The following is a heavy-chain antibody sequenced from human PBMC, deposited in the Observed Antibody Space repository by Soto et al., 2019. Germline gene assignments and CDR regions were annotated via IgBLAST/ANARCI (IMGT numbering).Heavy chain of an antibody. CDR1: GGSISSGGYY. Sequence: SETLSLTCTVSGGSISSGGYYWSWIRQHPGKGLEWIGYIYYSGSTYYNPSLKSRVTISVDTSKNQFSLKLSSVTAADTAVYYCARGGWSSGYDWFGELDYWGQGTLVTVSS. CDR2: IYYSGST. D-gene: IGHD5-12*01. CDR3: ARGGWSSGYDWFGELDY. V-gene: IGHV4-31*03. J-gene: IGHJ4*02.